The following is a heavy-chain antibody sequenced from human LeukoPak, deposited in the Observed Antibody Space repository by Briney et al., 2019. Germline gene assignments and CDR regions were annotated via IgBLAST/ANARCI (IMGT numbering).Heavy chain of an antibody. CDR2: ISGSGGST. J-gene: IGHJ3*02. Sequence: PGGSLRLSCAASGFTFSSYAMSWVRQAPGKGLEWVSAISGSGGSTYYADSVKGRFTISRDNSKNTLYLQMNSLRAEDTAVYYCAKDHILLWFGGLQNAFDIWGQGTMVTVS. V-gene: IGHV3-23*01. CDR3: AKDHILLWFGGLQNAFDI. CDR1: GFTFSSYA. D-gene: IGHD3-10*01.